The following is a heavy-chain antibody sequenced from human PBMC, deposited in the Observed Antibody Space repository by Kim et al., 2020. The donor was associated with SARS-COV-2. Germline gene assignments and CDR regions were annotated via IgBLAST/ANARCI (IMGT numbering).Heavy chain of an antibody. Sequence: SETLSLTCTVSGGSISSSSYYWGWIRQPPGKGLEWIGSIYYSGSTYYNPSLKSRVTISVDTSKNQFSLKLSSVTAADTAVYYCARIAGELLWFGELLSYYFAYWGQGTLVTVSS. CDR3: ARIAGELLWFGELLSYYFAY. CDR2: IYYSGST. V-gene: IGHV4-39*07. J-gene: IGHJ4*02. D-gene: IGHD3-10*01. CDR1: GGSISSSSYY.